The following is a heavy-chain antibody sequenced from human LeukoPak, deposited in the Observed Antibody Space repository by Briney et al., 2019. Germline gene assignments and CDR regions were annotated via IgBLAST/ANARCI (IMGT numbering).Heavy chain of an antibody. CDR1: GFTFSSYW. D-gene: IGHD3-9*01. CDR3: ARTNYDILTGSATYYYYYYMDV. CDR2: IKQDGSEK. V-gene: IGHV3-7*01. Sequence: GGSLRLSCAASGFTFSSYWMSRVRQAPGKGLEWVANIKQDGSEKYYVDSVKGRFTISRDNAKNSLYLQMNSLRAEDTAVYYCARTNYDILTGSATYYYYYYMDVWGKGTTVTVSS. J-gene: IGHJ6*03.